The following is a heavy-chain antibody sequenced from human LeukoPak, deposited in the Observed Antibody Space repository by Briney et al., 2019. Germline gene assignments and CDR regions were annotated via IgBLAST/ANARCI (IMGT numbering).Heavy chain of an antibody. V-gene: IGHV3-9*01. J-gene: IGHJ2*01. Sequence: GGSLRLSCAASGFTFDDYAMHWVRQAPGKGLEWVSGISWNSGSIGYADSVKGRFTISRDNAKNSLYLQMNSLRAEDTAVYYCARDTSQGIAVAGTRWYFDLWGRGTLVTVSS. CDR1: GFTFDDYA. CDR2: ISWNSGSI. CDR3: ARDTSQGIAVAGTRWYFDL. D-gene: IGHD6-19*01.